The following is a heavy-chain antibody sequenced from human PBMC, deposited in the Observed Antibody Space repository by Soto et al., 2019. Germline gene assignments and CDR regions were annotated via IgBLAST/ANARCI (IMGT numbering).Heavy chain of an antibody. V-gene: IGHV3-43*01. J-gene: IGHJ3*02. D-gene: IGHD1-26*01. Sequence: GGSLRLSCAASGFPFDDYSMNWVRQVPGKGLEWVSLISWDGADTYYADSVKGRFTVSRDNSKNSLYLQMNSLTTEDTALYSCAIFGWGGSYSESHPSAIWGQCTMVPVSS. CDR1: GFPFDDYS. CDR3: AIFGWGGSYSESHPSAI. CDR2: ISWDGADT.